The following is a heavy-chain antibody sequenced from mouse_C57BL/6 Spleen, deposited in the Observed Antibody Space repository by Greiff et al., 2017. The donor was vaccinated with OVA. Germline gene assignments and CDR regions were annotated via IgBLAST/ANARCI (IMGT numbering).Heavy chain of an antibody. J-gene: IGHJ1*03. V-gene: IGHV1-82*01. Sequence: QVHVKQSGPELVKPGASVKISCKASGYAFSSSWMNWVKQRPGKGLEWIGRIYPGDGDTNYNGKFKGKATLTADKSSSTAYMQLSSLTSEDSAVYFCARQIPDGYYSYWYFDVWGTGTTVTVSS. CDR1: GYAFSSSW. CDR2: IYPGDGDT. CDR3: ARQIPDGYYSYWYFDV. D-gene: IGHD2-3*01.